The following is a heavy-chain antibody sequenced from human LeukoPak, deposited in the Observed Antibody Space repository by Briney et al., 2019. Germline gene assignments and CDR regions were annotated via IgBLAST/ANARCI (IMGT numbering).Heavy chain of an antibody. CDR1: GFTFAAYA. D-gene: IGHD3-22*01. CDR3: AKGEYYYDSSGYYYS. CDR2: ISGDGTGA. V-gene: IGHV3-43*02. J-gene: IGHJ4*02. Sequence: PGGSLRLSCAASGFTFAAYAMHWVRHAPGRGLEWVSLISGDGTGAYYADSVKGRFTISRDNSKNTLYLQMNSLRAEDTAVYYCAKGEYYYDSSGYYYSWGQGTLVTVSS.